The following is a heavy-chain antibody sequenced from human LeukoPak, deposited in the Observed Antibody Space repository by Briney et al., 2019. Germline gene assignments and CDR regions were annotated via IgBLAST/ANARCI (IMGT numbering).Heavy chain of an antibody. CDR2: IRSKANSYAT. J-gene: IGHJ6*03. CDR3: TRHLEYEPYSSSPYYYYYYMDV. CDR1: GFTFSGSA. Sequence: GGSLRLSCAASGFTFSGSAMHWVRQASGKGLEWVGRIRSKANSYATAYAASVKGRFTISRDDSKNTAYLQMNSLKTEDTAVYYCTRHLEYEPYSSSPYYYYYYMDVWGKGTTVTVSS. V-gene: IGHV3-73*01. D-gene: IGHD6-6*01.